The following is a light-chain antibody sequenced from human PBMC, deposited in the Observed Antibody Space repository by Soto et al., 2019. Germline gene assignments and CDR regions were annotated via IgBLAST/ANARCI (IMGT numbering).Light chain of an antibody. J-gene: IGKJ5*01. CDR2: GTS. V-gene: IGKV3-20*01. CDR3: QQYGTSPPIT. CDR1: QSVSSTY. Sequence: EIVLTQSPGTLSLSPGERATLSCRAIQSVSSTYLAWYQQKPGQAPRLLIYGTSSRATGVSARFSGSGSGTEFTLTISSLQSEDFATYYCQQYGTSPPITFGQGTRLEIK.